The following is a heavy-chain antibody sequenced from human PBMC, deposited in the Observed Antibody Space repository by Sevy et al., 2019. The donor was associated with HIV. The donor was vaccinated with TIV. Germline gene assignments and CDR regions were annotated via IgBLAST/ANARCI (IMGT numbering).Heavy chain of an antibody. CDR1: GGTFSSYA. J-gene: IGHJ6*02. Sequence: ASVKVSCKASGGTFSSYAISWVRQAPGQGLEWMGGIIPIFGTANYAQKFQGRVTITADESTSTAYMELSSLRSEDTAVYYCARDRGYCSSTSCYGGSSYYYYGMDVWGQRTTVTVSS. D-gene: IGHD2-2*01. V-gene: IGHV1-69*13. CDR3: ARDRGYCSSTSCYGGSSYYYYGMDV. CDR2: IIPIFGTA.